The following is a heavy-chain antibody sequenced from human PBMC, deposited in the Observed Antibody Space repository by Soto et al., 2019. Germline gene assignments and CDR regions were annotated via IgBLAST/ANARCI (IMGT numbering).Heavy chain of an antibody. J-gene: IGHJ3*02. D-gene: IGHD2-2*01. V-gene: IGHV3-23*01. CDR1: GFTFSSYA. CDR3: AKDGGFGDIVVVPAADAFDI. CDR2: NSGSGGST. Sequence: EVQLLESGGGLVQPGGSLRLSCAASGFTFSSYAMSWVRQAPGKGLEWVSANSGSGGSTYYADSVKGRFTISRDNSKNTLYLQMNSLRAEDTAVYYCAKDGGFGDIVVVPAADAFDIWGQGTMVTVSS.